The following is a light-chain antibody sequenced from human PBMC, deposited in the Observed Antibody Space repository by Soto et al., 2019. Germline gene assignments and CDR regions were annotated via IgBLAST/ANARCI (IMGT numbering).Light chain of an antibody. Sequence: EIVLTQSPVTLSLSPGERATLSCRASQSVSSYLARYQQKPGQAPRLLIYDASNRATGIPARFSGSGSGTDFTLTISRLEPEDFAVYYCQQRSNWPPLTFGGGTRVEIK. J-gene: IGKJ4*01. V-gene: IGKV3-11*01. CDR3: QQRSNWPPLT. CDR1: QSVSSY. CDR2: DAS.